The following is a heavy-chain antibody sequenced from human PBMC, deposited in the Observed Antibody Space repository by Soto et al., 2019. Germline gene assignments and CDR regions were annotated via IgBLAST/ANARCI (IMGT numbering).Heavy chain of an antibody. D-gene: IGHD1-1*01. CDR3: ARGRYGDY. CDR2: ISAPNGNT. Sequence: QVHLVQSGAEVKKPGASVKVSCQGSGYAFTTYGITWVRQAPGQGLEWMGWISAPNGNTNYAQKLQGRVTVTRDTSTSTAYMELRSLRYDGTAVYYCARGRYGDYWGQGALVTVSS. J-gene: IGHJ4*02. CDR1: GYAFTTYG. V-gene: IGHV1-18*01.